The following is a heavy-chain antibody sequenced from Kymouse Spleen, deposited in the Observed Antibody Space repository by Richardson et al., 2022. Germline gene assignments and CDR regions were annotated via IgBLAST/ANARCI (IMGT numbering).Heavy chain of an antibody. CDR3: ARGSITGTFYAFDI. Sequence: EVQLVESGGGLVQPGGSLRLSCAASGFTFSSYDMHWVRQATGKGLEWVSAIGTAGDTYYPGSVKGRFTISRENAKNSLYLQMNSLRAGDTAVYYCARGSITGTFYAFDIWGQGTMVTVSS. V-gene: IGHV3-13*01. CDR2: IGTAGDT. CDR1: GFTFSSYD. D-gene: IGHD1-7*01. J-gene: IGHJ3*02.